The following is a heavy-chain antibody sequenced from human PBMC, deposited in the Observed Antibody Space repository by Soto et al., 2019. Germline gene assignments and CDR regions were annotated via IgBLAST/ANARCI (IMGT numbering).Heavy chain of an antibody. D-gene: IGHD2-8*02. CDR3: ARLAGVLALLHFDS. CDR1: GGSIGSSSYY. Sequence: SETLSLTCTVSGGSIGSSSYYWGWVRQPPGKGLEWIGSISYSGSTYYSPSLISRVAISVDTSKNQFSLKLSPVTAAETAVYYCARLAGVLALLHFDSWGQGALVT. J-gene: IGHJ4*02. V-gene: IGHV4-39*01. CDR2: ISYSGST.